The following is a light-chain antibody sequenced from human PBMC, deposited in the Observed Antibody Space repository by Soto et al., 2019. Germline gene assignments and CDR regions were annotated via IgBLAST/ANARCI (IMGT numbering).Light chain of an antibody. CDR1: SSNIGAGYD. Sequence: QSVLTQPTSVSGAPGQRVTISCTGSSSNIGAGYDVHWYQQHPGTAPRLLIYGATHRPSGVPERFSGSRSGSSASLTITGLQTEDEADYYCASWDVSLNAWVFGGGTKLTVL. CDR3: ASWDVSLNAWV. J-gene: IGLJ3*02. V-gene: IGLV1-40*01. CDR2: GAT.